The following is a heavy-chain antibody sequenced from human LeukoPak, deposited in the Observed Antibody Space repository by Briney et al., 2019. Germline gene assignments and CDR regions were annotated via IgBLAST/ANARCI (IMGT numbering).Heavy chain of an antibody. D-gene: IGHD3-22*01. Sequence: SETLSLTCTVSGGSISSSSYYWGWIRQPPGKGLEWIGSIYYSGSTYYNPSLKSRVTISVDTSKNQFSLKLGSVTAADTAVYYCARQSQYYYDSSGYYPPTYYFDYWGQGTLVTVSS. V-gene: IGHV4-39*01. J-gene: IGHJ4*02. CDR3: ARQSQYYYDSSGYYPPTYYFDY. CDR2: IYYSGST. CDR1: GGSISSSSYY.